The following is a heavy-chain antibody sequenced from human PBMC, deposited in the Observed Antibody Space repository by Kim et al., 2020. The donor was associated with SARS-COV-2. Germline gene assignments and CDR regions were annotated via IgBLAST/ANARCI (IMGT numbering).Heavy chain of an antibody. Sequence: GGSLRLSCAASGFTFSTYALNWVRQAPGKGLEWVSAISDTGGSTYYTDSVKGRFTISRDNSKNTLYLQMNSLRADDTAVYYCAKFNVRRISAGSHPALDYWGQGTLVSVSS. CDR2: ISDTGGST. CDR3: AKFNVRRISAGSHPALDY. J-gene: IGHJ4*02. D-gene: IGHD3-16*02. CDR1: GFTFSTYA. V-gene: IGHV3-23*01.